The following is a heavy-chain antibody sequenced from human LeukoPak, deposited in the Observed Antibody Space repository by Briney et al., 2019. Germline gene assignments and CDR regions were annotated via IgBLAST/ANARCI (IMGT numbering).Heavy chain of an antibody. D-gene: IGHD2-2*01. CDR3: ARERGYCSSTSCAAAAPDY. J-gene: IGHJ4*02. CDR1: GGSISSYY. Sequence: PSETLSLTCTVSGGSISSYYWSWIRQPAGKGLEWIGRICTSGSTNYNPSLKSRVTMSVDTSKNQFSLKLSSVTAADTAVYYCARERGYCSSTSCAAAAPDYWGQGTLVTVSS. CDR2: ICTSGST. V-gene: IGHV4-4*07.